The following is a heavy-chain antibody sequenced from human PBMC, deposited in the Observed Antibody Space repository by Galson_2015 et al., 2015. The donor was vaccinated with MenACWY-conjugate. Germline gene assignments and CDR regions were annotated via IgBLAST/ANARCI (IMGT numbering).Heavy chain of an antibody. J-gene: IGHJ4*02. CDR1: GFTFSSYA. CDR2: ISGSGGST. Sequence: SLRLSCAASGFTFSSYAMSWVRQAPGEGLEWVSAISGSGGSTYYADSVKGRFTISRDNSKNTLYLQMNSLRAEDTAVYYCAKVRSYGSGSYHFDYWGQGTLVTVSS. V-gene: IGHV3-23*01. D-gene: IGHD3-10*01. CDR3: AKVRSYGSGSYHFDY.